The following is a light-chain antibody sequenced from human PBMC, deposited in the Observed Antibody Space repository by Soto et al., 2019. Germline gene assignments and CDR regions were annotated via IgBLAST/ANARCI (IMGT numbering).Light chain of an antibody. CDR3: LLSFGSFWV. CDR2: STN. CDR1: TGAVTTRSF. J-gene: IGLJ3*02. Sequence: QAVVTQEPSLTVSPGGTVTLTCTSNTGAVTTRSFPNWFQQKPGQTPRALIYSTNYKYSWTPARFSGSLLGGKAALTLSGVQPEDEAKYYCLLSFGSFWVFGGGTKVTVL. V-gene: IGLV7-43*01.